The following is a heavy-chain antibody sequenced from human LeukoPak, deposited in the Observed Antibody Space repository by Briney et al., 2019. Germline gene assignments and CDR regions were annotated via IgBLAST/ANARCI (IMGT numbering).Heavy chain of an antibody. Sequence: PGGSLRLSCAASGFTFSSYWMSWVRQAPGKGLEGVANIKQDGSEKYYVDSVKGRFTISRDNAKNSLYLQMNSLSAEDTAVYYCARDGGGGIYYFDYWGQGTLVTVSS. D-gene: IGHD3-16*01. CDR2: IKQDGSEK. V-gene: IGHV3-7*01. CDR1: GFTFSSYW. J-gene: IGHJ4*02. CDR3: ARDGGGGIYYFDY.